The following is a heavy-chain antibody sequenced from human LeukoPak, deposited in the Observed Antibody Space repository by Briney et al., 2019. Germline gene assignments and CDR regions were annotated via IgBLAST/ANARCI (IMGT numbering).Heavy chain of an antibody. V-gene: IGHV1-18*01. CDR2: ISAYNGNT. D-gene: IGHD4-17*01. J-gene: IGHJ5*02. CDR1: GYTFTSYG. CDR3: ARPAHYGDTTGWFDP. Sequence: ASVKVSCKASGYTFTSYGISWVRQAPGQGLEWMGWISAYNGNTNYAQKLQGRVTMTTDTSTSTAYMELRSLRSDDTAVYYCARPAHYGDTTGWFDPWGQGTLVTVSS.